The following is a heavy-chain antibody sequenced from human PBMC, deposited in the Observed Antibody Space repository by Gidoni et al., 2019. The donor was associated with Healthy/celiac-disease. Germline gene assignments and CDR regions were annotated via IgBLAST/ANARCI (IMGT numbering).Heavy chain of an antibody. CDR3: ARAEMLYGMDV. V-gene: IGHV1-69*02. Sequence: QVQQVQSGAEVKKPGSSVTVSCKASGGTFSSYTISWVRQAPGQGLEWMGRSIPILGIANYAQKFQGRVTITADKSTSTADMELSSLRSEDTAVYYCARAEMLYGMDVWGQGTTVTVSS. CDR2: SIPILGIA. CDR1: GGTFSSYT. J-gene: IGHJ6*02. D-gene: IGHD3-10*02.